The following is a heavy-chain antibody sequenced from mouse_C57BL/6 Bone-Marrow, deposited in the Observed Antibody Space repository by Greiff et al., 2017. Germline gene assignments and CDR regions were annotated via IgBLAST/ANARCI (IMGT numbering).Heavy chain of an antibody. V-gene: IGHV1-55*01. CDR2: IYPGSGST. CDR1: GYTFTSYW. Sequence: QVQLQQSGAELVKPGASVKMSCKASGYTFTSYWITWVKQRPGQGLEWIGDIYPGSGSTNYNEKFKSKATLTVDTSSSTAYMQLSSLTSEDSAVYYCARVQLRQPFFDYWGQGTTLTVSS. D-gene: IGHD3-2*02. CDR3: ARVQLRQPFFDY. J-gene: IGHJ2*01.